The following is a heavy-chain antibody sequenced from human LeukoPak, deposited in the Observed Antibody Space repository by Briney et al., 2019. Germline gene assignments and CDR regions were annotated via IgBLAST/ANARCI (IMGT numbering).Heavy chain of an antibody. J-gene: IGHJ4*02. Sequence: GGSLRLYCAASGFTFSSYAMSWVRQAPGKGLEWVSAISGSGGSTYYADSVKGRFTISRDNSKNTLYLQMNSLRAEDTAVYYCAKGHSSSWSGFDYWGQGTLVTVSS. CDR2: ISGSGGST. D-gene: IGHD6-13*01. CDR1: GFTFSSYA. CDR3: AKGHSSSWSGFDY. V-gene: IGHV3-23*01.